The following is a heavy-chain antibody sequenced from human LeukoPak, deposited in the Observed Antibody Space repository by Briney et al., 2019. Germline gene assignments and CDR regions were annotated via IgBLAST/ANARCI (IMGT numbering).Heavy chain of an antibody. J-gene: IGHJ4*02. V-gene: IGHV3-23*01. Sequence: QPGGSLRLSCAASGFTFSDHYMAWVRQAPGKGLEWVSAISGSGGSTYYADSVKGRFTISRDNSKNTLYLQMNSLRAEDTAVYYCAKSVVDWSIDYWGQGTLVTVSS. CDR1: GFTFSDHY. CDR3: AKSVVDWSIDY. CDR2: ISGSGGST. D-gene: IGHD3/OR15-3a*01.